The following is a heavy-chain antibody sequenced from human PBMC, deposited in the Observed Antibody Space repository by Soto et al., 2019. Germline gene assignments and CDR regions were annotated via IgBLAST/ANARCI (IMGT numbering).Heavy chain of an antibody. D-gene: IGHD6-13*01. V-gene: IGHV3-53*01. Sequence: EVQLVESGGGLIQPGGSLRLSCTAPGFSVTSTYMSWVRQAPGKGLEWVSVIYAGGSTSYADSVKGRFTVSRDNSNNTLFLQLNSLRVEDTAVYYCERGTWGISWPNFFDYWGQGVLVTVSS. CDR3: ERGTWGISWPNFFDY. CDR1: GFSVTSTY. J-gene: IGHJ4*02. CDR2: IYAGGST.